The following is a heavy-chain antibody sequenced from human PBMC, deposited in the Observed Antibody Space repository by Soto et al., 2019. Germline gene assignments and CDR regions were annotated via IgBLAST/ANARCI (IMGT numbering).Heavy chain of an antibody. V-gene: IGHV1-69*08. Sequence: QVQLVQSGAEVKKPGSSVKVSCKASGGTFSSYTISWVRQAPGQGLEWMGRIIPILGIANYAQKFQGRVTITADKSTRTAYMELSSLRSEDTAVYDCARDRGVRGVILGPGKLDVWGKGTTVTVSS. J-gene: IGHJ6*04. D-gene: IGHD3-10*01. CDR1: GGTFSSYT. CDR2: IIPILGIA. CDR3: ARDRGVRGVILGPGKLDV.